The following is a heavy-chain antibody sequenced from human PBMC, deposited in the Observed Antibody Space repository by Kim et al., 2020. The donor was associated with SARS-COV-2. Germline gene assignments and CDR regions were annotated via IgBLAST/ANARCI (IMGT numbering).Heavy chain of an antibody. Sequence: YNPSLKSRVTISVDRSKNQFSLKLSSVTAADTAVYYCARGGILTGYCDYWGQGTLVTVSS. J-gene: IGHJ4*02. D-gene: IGHD3-9*01. V-gene: IGHV4-30-2*01. CDR3: ARGGILTGYCDY.